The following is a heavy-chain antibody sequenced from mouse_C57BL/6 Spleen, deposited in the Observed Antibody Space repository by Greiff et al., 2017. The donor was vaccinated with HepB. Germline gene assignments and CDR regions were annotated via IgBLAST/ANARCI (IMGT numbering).Heavy chain of an antibody. D-gene: IGHD2-5*01. V-gene: IGHV5-17*01. Sequence: EVQLVESGGGLVKPGGSLKLSCAASGFTFSDYGMHWVRQAPEKGLEWVAYISSGSSTIYYADTVKGRFTISRDNAKNTLFLQMTSLRSEDTAMYYCARAYYSNPFAYWGQGTLVTVSA. J-gene: IGHJ3*01. CDR3: ARAYYSNPFAY. CDR1: GFTFSDYG. CDR2: ISSGSSTI.